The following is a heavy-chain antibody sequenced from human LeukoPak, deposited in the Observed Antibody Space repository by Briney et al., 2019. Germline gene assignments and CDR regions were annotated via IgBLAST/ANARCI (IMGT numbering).Heavy chain of an antibody. CDR2: IYSGGST. Sequence: GGSLRLSCAASGFTFDDYAMHWVRHAPGKGLEWVSVIYSGGSTYYADSVKGRFTISRDNSKNTLYLQMNSLSAEDTAVYYCAREARYGSGWHFDSWGRGTLVTVSS. V-gene: IGHV3-53*05. J-gene: IGHJ4*02. CDR3: AREARYGSGWHFDS. CDR1: GFTFDDYA. D-gene: IGHD6-19*01.